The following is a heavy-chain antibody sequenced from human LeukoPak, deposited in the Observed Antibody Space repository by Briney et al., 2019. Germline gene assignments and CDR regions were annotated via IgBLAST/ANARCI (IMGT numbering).Heavy chain of an antibody. D-gene: IGHD3-10*01. J-gene: IGHJ4*02. CDR1: GGSISSYY. CDR2: IYYSGST. V-gene: IGHV4-59*01. Sequence: SETLSLTCTVSGGSISSYYWSWIRQPPGKGLEWIGYIYYSGSTNYNPSLKSRVTIPVDTSKNQFSLKLSSVTAADTAVYYCARWRGGSGSYRGYYFDYWGQGTLVTVSS. CDR3: ARWRGGSGSYRGYYFDY.